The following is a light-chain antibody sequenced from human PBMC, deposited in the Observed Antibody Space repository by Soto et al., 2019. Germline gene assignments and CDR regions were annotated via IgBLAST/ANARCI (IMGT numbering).Light chain of an antibody. CDR2: AAS. CDR1: QGLVSW. CDR3: QQNSSFPLT. Sequence: DIQVTQSPSSVSASVGDRVTITCRASQGLVSWLAWYQQKPGKAPKLLIYAASSFQSGVPSRFSGSGAWTDFPLTSSTLQPEDFATYYCQQNSSFPLTFGGRTKVEIK. J-gene: IGKJ4*01. V-gene: IGKV1-12*01.